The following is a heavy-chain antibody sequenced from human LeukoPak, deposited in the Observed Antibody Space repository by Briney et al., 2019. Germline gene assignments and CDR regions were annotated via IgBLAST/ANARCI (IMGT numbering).Heavy chain of an antibody. V-gene: IGHV1-2*02. D-gene: IGHD3-3*01. Sequence: ASAKVSCKASGYTFTGYYMHWVRQAPGQGLEWMGWINSKSGGTNYAQKFQGRVTMTRDTSISTAYMELSRLRSDDTAVFYCARVPNDFWSGYRYYFDYWGQGTLVTVSS. CDR1: GYTFTGYY. CDR3: ARVPNDFWSGYRYYFDY. J-gene: IGHJ4*02. CDR2: INSKSGGT.